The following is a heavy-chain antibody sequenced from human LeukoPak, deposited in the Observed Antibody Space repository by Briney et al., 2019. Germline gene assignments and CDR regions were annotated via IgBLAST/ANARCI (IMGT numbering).Heavy chain of an antibody. CDR1: GGSISSSSYY. CDR2: IYYSGST. V-gene: IGHV4-39*07. J-gene: IGHJ4*02. Sequence: SETLSLTCTVSGGSISSSSYYWGWIRQPPGKGLEWIGSIYYSGSTYYNPSLKSRVTISVDTPRNQFSLRLSSVTAADTAVYYCARGGGYYTSGSYPGYWGQGTLVTVSS. CDR3: ARGGGYYTSGSYPGY. D-gene: IGHD3-10*01.